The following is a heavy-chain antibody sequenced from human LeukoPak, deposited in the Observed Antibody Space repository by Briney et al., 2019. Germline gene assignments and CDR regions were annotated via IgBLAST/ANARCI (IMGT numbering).Heavy chain of an antibody. J-gene: IGHJ2*01. CDR1: GFTFSGYS. D-gene: IGHD6-19*01. V-gene: IGHV3-48*02. Sequence: ARSLRLSCAASGFTFSGYSLNWVRQAPGKGLEWVSYILVSVTTIYYADSVKGRFTISRDKAKKSIYRQMNSLTDEDTAVYYCARDAGYSSGWSHWYLDLWGRGTLVTVSS. CDR3: ARDAGYSSGWSHWYLDL. CDR2: ILVSVTTI.